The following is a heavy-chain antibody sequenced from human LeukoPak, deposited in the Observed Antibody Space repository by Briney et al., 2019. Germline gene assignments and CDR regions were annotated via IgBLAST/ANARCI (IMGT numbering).Heavy chain of an antibody. D-gene: IGHD3-16*01. CDR2: IYYSGST. Sequence: SETLSLTCIVSGGSISSYYWSWIRQPPGKGLEWIGYIYYSGSTNYNPSLKSRVTISVDTSKNQFSLKLSSVTAADTAVYYCARGPWGYPYYFDYWGQGTLVTVSS. J-gene: IGHJ4*02. V-gene: IGHV4-59*01. CDR3: ARGPWGYPYYFDY. CDR1: GGSISSYY.